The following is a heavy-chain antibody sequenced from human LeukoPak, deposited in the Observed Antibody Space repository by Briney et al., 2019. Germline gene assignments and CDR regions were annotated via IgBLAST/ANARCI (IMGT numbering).Heavy chain of an antibody. CDR1: GFTFSSYA. V-gene: IGHV3-23*01. J-gene: IGHJ1*01. D-gene: IGHD2-21*02. CDR2: TSGSGGRT. CDR3: ARTDETAPAEDFQH. Sequence: PGGSLRLSCAASGFTFSSYAMSWARQAPGKGLEWVSATSGSGGRTYYADSVKGRFTISRDNSKNTLYLQMKSLRAEDTAVYYCARTDETAPAEDFQHWGQGTLVTVSS.